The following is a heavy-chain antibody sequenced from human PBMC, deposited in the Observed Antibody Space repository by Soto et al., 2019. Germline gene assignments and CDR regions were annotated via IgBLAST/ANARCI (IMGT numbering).Heavy chain of an antibody. CDR1: GYTFTSYG. CDR2: ISAHNGNT. Sequence: QVHLVQSGAEVKKPGASVKVSCKASGYTFTSYGTTWVRQAPGQGLERMGWISAHNGNTAYAQKLQVIVIVTRQTSTSTAYMELRSLRSNATAVYYCARGRSGEYLCQGALVSVSS. J-gene: IGHJ4*02. CDR3: ARGRSGEY. D-gene: IGHD3-10*01. V-gene: IGHV1-18*01.